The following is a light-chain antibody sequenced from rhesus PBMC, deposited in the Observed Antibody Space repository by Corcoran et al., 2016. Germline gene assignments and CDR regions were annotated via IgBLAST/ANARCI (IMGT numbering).Light chain of an antibody. CDR3: MQALRAPYS. V-gene: IGKV2-82*02. J-gene: IGKJ2*01. CDR2: LGS. Sequence: DIVMIQTPLSLPVTLGEPASISCRSSQSLVYSDGKTSLYWYLQKPGHSPHFVVYLGSKRASGVTDKFSGSGAGTDVTLKISRVEGEDVGVYYCMQALRAPYSFGQGTKVEIK. CDR1: QSLVYSDGKTS.